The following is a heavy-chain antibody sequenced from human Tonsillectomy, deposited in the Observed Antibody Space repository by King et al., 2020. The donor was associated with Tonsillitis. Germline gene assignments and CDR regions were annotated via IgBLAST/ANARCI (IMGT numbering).Heavy chain of an antibody. J-gene: IGHJ4*02. D-gene: IGHD2-15*01. Sequence: QLVQSGAEVKKPGSSVKVSCKASGGTFSSYAISWVRQAPGQGLEWMGGIIPIFGTANYAQKFQGRVTITADESTSTAYMALSSLRSEDTAVYYCARGEGYCSSGTCYSYFDYWGQGTLVTVSS. V-gene: IGHV1-69*12. CDR3: ARGEGYCSSGTCYSYFDY. CDR1: GGTFSSYA. CDR2: IIPIFGTA.